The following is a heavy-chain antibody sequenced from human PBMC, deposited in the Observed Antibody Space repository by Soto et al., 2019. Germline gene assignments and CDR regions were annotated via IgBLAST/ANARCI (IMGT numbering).Heavy chain of an antibody. J-gene: IGHJ4*02. D-gene: IGHD3-16*01. CDR2: IDPSFFVT. CDR3: SRXVIGHDNYETIGYYFDH. V-gene: IGHV1-46*01. Sequence: GASVKVSCKASGYTFTNFHIHWVRQAPVQVLELIVMIDPSFFVTRDSQRFQGRITITIYTSTSSFYIELIFLTSEDTAVYYCSRXVIGHDNYETIGYYFDHWGPGTMVTVSS. CDR1: GYTFTNFH.